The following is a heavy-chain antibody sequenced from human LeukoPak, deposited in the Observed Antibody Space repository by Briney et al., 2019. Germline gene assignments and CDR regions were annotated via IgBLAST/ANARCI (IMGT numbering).Heavy chain of an antibody. Sequence: SQTLSLTCTVSGGSISSGSYYWSWIRQPAGKGLEWIGRIYTSGSTKYNPSLKSRVTISIDTSKNQFSLRPNSVTAADTAMYYCAKSGGYGLIDYWGQGTLVTVSS. CDR2: IYTSGST. D-gene: IGHD1-26*01. V-gene: IGHV4-61*02. CDR1: GGSISSGSYY. J-gene: IGHJ4*02. CDR3: AKSGGYGLIDY.